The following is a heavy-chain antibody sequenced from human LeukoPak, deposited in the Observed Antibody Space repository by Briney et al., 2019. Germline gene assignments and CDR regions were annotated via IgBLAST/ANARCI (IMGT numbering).Heavy chain of an antibody. CDR2: ITDSGDGT. J-gene: IGHJ4*02. V-gene: IGHV3-23*01. CDR1: GFIFSNYA. CDR3: AKGLRGTYDY. Sequence: GGSLRLSCAASGFIFSNYAMTWVRQAPGKGLEWVSSITDSGDGTYYADSVRGRFSISRDNSRNTPSLQLNTLGVEDTAVYYCAKGLRGTYDYWGQGTLVTVSS. D-gene: IGHD3-16*01.